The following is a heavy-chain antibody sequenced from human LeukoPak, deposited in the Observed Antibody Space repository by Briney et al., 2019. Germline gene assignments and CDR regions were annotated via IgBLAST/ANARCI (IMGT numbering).Heavy chain of an antibody. CDR3: ARGIAALDY. CDR1: GFTFSSYG. Sequence: GRSLRLSCAASGFTFSSYGMHWVRQAPGKGLEWVAVIWYDGSSKYYADSVKGRFTISRDNSKNTLYLQMNSLRAEDTAVYYCARGIAALDYWGQGTLVTVSS. J-gene: IGHJ4*02. CDR2: IWYDGSSK. V-gene: IGHV3-33*01. D-gene: IGHD6-13*01.